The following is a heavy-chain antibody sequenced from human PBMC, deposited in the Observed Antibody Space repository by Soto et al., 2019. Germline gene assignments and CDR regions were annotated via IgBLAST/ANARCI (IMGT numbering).Heavy chain of an antibody. D-gene: IGHD6-13*01. CDR1: GYTFTSYG. CDR2: ISAYNGNT. CDR3: ASGVSYSSSWAPFDY. Sequence: ASVKVSCKASGYTFTSYGISWVRQAPGQGLEWMGWISAYNGNTNYAQKLQGRVTMTTDTSTSTAYMELRSLRSDDTAVYYCASGVSYSSSWAPFDYWGQGTLVTVSS. J-gene: IGHJ4*02. V-gene: IGHV1-18*01.